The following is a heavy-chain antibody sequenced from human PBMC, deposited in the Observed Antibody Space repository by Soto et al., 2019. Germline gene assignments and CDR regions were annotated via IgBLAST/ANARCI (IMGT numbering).Heavy chain of an antibody. CDR2: VNPSGGHT. D-gene: IGHD2-21*02. J-gene: IGHJ4*02. CDR3: ARGGHVVVVTAALDY. V-gene: IGHV1-46*01. CDR1: GDTFTDYY. Sequence: QVQLMQSGAEVKKPGASVKVSCKASGDTFTDYYIHWVRQAPGQGLEWMGTVNPSGGHTTYAQHLLGRVTMTAETSTTTLYMEPTSLTSDDTAIYYCARGGHVVVVTAALDYGGQGTLVTVSS.